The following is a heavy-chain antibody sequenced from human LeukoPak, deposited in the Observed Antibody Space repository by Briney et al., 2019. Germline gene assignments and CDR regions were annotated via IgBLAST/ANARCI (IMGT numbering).Heavy chain of an antibody. D-gene: IGHD4-17*01. V-gene: IGHV1-18*04. CDR2: ISAYNGNT. CDR1: GYTFTSYG. Sequence: GASVKVSCKASGYTFTSYGISWVRQAPGQGLEWMGWISAYNGNTNYAQKLQGRATMTTDTSTSTAYMELRSLRSDDTAVYYCARDQADGDYNYYYYGMDVWGKGTTVTVSS. J-gene: IGHJ6*04. CDR3: ARDQADGDYNYYYYGMDV.